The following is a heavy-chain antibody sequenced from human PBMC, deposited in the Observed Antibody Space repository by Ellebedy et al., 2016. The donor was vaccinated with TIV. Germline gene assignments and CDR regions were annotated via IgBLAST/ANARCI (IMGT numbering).Heavy chain of an antibody. J-gene: IGHJ3*02. D-gene: IGHD2-2*03. Sequence: SQTLSLTXAVYGGSFSGYYCSWIRQPPGNGLEWIGEINHSGSTTYNPSLKSRVTISVDTSKNQFSLKLSSVTAADTAVYYCARGVLGYCSSTSCYRGRAFDIWGQGTMVTVSS. CDR3: ARGVLGYCSSTSCYRGRAFDI. V-gene: IGHV4-34*01. CDR1: GGSFSGYY. CDR2: INHSGST.